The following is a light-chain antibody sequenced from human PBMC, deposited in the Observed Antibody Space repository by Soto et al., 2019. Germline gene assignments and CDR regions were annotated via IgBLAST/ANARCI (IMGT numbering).Light chain of an antibody. J-gene: IGLJ3*02. CDR2: GNS. CDR1: SSNIGAGYD. CDR3: QSYDSSLSGAV. V-gene: IGLV1-40*01. Sequence: QSVLTQPPSVSGAPGQRVTISCTGSSSNIGAGYDVHWYQQLLGTAPKLLIHGNSNRPSGVPDRFSGSESGTSASLAITGLRADDEADYYCQSYDSSLSGAVFGGGTQLTVL.